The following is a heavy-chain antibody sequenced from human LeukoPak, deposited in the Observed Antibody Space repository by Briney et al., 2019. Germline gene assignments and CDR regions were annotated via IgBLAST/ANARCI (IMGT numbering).Heavy chain of an antibody. Sequence: QTSETLSLTCTVSGGSISSSSYYWGWIRQPPGKGLEWIGSIYYSGSTYYNPSLKSRVTISVDASKNQFSLKLSSVTAADTAVYYCARVLRTSWDWGQGTLVTVSS. CDR1: GGSISSSSYY. V-gene: IGHV4-39*07. CDR3: ARVLRTSWD. CDR2: IYYSGST. J-gene: IGHJ4*02. D-gene: IGHD4-17*01.